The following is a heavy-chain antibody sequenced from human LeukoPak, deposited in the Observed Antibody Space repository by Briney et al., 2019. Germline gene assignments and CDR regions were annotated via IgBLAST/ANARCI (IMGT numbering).Heavy chain of an antibody. V-gene: IGHV2-5*02. J-gene: IGHJ3*02. Sequence: SGPTLVNPTQTLTLTCTFSGFSLSTSGVGVGWIRQSPGKALESLAIIYWDNDKRYNPFLKSRLTITKDTSKNQVVLAMTNMDPGDTPRFYCAHRRSLMTMWDVGAFDIWGQGTMVTVSS. CDR2: IYWDNDK. CDR1: GFSLSTSGVG. CDR3: AHRRSLMTMWDVGAFDI. D-gene: IGHD4/OR15-4a*01.